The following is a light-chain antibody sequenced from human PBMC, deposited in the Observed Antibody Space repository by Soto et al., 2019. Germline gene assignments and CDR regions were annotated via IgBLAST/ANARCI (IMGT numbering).Light chain of an antibody. CDR2: AAS. Sequence: EIVLTQSPGTPSLSPGERATLSCRASQSVSSSYLAWYQQKPGQAPRLLIYAASSRATGIPDRFSGSGSGTDFTLTISRLEPEDIAVFYCQQYGTSPATFGGGTTVEIK. CDR1: QSVSSSY. J-gene: IGKJ4*01. V-gene: IGKV3-20*01. CDR3: QQYGTSPAT.